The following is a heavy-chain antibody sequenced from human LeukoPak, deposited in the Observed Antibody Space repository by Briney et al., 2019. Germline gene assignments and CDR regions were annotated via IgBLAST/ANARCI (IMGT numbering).Heavy chain of an antibody. V-gene: IGHV3-53*01. CDR3: ARDLLLAPYYYGMDV. D-gene: IGHD2-8*02. CDR1: GFTVSSNY. CDR2: IYSGGST. Sequence: GGSLRLSCAASGFTVSSNYMSWVRQAPGKGLEWVSVIYSGGSTYYADSVKGRFTISRDNSKNTLYLQMNSLRAEDTAVYYCARDLLLAPYYYGMDVWGQGTTVTVSS. J-gene: IGHJ6*02.